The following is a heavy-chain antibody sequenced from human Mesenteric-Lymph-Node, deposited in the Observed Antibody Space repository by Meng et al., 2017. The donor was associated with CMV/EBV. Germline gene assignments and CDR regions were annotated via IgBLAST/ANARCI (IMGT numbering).Heavy chain of an antibody. J-gene: IGHJ4*02. CDR1: GVSVRSGHYD. CDR3: ARDLGGSYLYSFDY. V-gene: IGHV4-61*01. Sequence: SGVSVRSGHYDWSWIRQSPGKGLEWIGYVYYSGETNYNPSLWSRVTLSVDTSKNQFFLNLSSVTAADTAVYYCARDLGGSYLYSFDYWGQGTLVTVSS. D-gene: IGHD1-26*01. CDR2: VYYSGET.